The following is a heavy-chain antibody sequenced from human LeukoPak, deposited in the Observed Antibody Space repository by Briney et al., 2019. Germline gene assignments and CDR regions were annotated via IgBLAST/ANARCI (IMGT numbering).Heavy chain of an antibody. J-gene: IGHJ4*02. CDR3: AKDAAKELDS. CDR1: GFTFTTYS. V-gene: IGHV3-30*04. CDR2: ISYDGSDK. Sequence: GGSLRLSCAASGFTFTTYSLHWVRQAPGKGLEWVAVISYDGSDKYYADSVKGRFTVSRDNSKDMLYLQMNSLRTEDTAIYFFAKDAAKELDSWGQGTLVTVSS.